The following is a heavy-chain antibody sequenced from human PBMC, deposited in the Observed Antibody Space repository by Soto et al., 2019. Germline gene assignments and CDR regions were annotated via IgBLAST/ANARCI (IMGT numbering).Heavy chain of an antibody. CDR2: IYHSGST. V-gene: IGHV4-4*02. D-gene: IGHD3-3*01. J-gene: IGHJ5*02. CDR3: ARGTIFGVVKGWFDP. CDR1: GGSISSSNW. Sequence: TWETLSLTCAVSGGSISSSNWWSWVRQPPGKGLEWIGEIYHSGSTNYNPSLKSRVTISVDKSKNQFSLKLSSVTAADTAVYYCARGTIFGVVKGWFDPWGQGTLVTVSS.